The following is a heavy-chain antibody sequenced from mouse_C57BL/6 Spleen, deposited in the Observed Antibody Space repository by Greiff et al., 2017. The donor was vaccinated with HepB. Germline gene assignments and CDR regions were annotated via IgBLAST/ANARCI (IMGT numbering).Heavy chain of an antibody. Sequence: QVQLQQSGAELVKPGASVKLSCKASGYTFTSYWMHWVKQRPGQGLEWIGMIHPNSGSTNYNEKFKSKATLTVDKSSSTAYMQLSSLTSEDSAVYYCARRFITTVDWYFDVWGTGTTVTVSS. D-gene: IGHD1-1*01. V-gene: IGHV1-64*01. J-gene: IGHJ1*03. CDR2: IHPNSGST. CDR1: GYTFTSYW. CDR3: ARRFITTVDWYFDV.